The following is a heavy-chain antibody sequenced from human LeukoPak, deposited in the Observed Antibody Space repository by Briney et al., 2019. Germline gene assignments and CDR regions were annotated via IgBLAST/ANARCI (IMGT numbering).Heavy chain of an antibody. CDR2: IRVYNGNT. CDR3: ARDKRGAFDI. Sequence: GASVKVSCKASGYTFTSYDISWVRQAPGQGLEWMGWIRVYNGNTDYSQNFQGRVTLTTDTSTSTAYMELRSLRADDTAVYYCARDKRGAFDIWGQGTMISVFS. V-gene: IGHV1-18*01. J-gene: IGHJ3*02. CDR1: GYTFTSYD. D-gene: IGHD3-10*01.